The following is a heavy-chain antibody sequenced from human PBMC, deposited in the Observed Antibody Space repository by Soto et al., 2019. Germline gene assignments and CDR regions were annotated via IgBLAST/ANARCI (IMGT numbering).Heavy chain of an antibody. CDR2: ISSSSSTI. CDR1: GFTFSSYS. V-gene: IGHV3-48*01. CDR3: ARDTGGAAYSSGWYGY. Sequence: EVQLVESGGGLVQPGGSLRLSCAASGFTFSSYSMNWVRQAPGKGLEWVSYISSSSSTIYYADSVKGRFTIPRDNAKNSLYLQMNSLRAEDTAVYYCARDTGGAAYSSGWYGYWGQGTLVTVSS. J-gene: IGHJ4*02. D-gene: IGHD6-19*01.